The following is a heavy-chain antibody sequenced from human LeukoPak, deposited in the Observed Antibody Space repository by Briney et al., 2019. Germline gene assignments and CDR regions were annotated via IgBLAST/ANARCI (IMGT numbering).Heavy chain of an antibody. CDR1: GYTFTSYG. D-gene: IGHD1-26*01. V-gene: IGHV1-18*01. CDR2: ISAYNGNT. CDR3: ARDLSGGSYHNWFDP. Sequence: GASVKVSCKASGYTFTSYGISWVRQAPGQGLEWMGWISAYNGNTNYAQKLQGRVTMTTDTSTSTAYMELRSLRSDDTAVYYCARDLSGGSYHNWFDPWGQGTLVTVSS. J-gene: IGHJ5*02.